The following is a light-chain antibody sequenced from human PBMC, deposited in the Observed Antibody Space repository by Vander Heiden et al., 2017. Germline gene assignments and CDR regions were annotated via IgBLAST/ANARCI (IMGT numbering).Light chain of an antibody. V-gene: IGKV1-9*01. CDR2: AAS. CDR3: QQVDSYPLT. J-gene: IGKJ4*01. CDR1: QDISSY. Sequence: DIQLTQSPSFLSASVGDRVTITCRASQDISSYLAWYQRQPGKAPNLLIYAASTLQSGVPSRFSGSGSGTEFTLTISSLQPEDFATYYCQQVDSYPLTFGGGTKVEIK.